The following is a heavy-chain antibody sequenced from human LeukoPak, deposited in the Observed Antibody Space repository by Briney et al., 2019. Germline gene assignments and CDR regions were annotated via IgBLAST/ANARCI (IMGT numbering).Heavy chain of an antibody. CDR3: TREGVYSPDPSSYHRHAFDI. V-gene: IGHV1-69*04. Sequence: ASVKVSCKASGDNFSSYVITWVRQAPGQGLEWMGRIIPTLDVANFAQKFKGRVTITADKSTNTAHLELSSLRSEDTAAYYCTREGVYSPDPSSYHRHAFDIWGKGTVVIVSS. CDR2: IIPTLDVA. J-gene: IGHJ3*02. D-gene: IGHD3-16*02. CDR1: GDNFSSYV.